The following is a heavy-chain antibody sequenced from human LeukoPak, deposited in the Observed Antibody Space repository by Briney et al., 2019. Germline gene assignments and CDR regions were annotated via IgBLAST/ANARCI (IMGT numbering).Heavy chain of an antibody. CDR2: INHSGST. V-gene: IGHV4-34*01. J-gene: IGHJ4*02. D-gene: IGHD3-10*01. Sequence: SETLSLTCAVYGGSFSGYYWSWIRQPPGKGLEWIGEINHSGSTNYNPSLKSRVTISVDTSKNQFSLKLSSVTAADTAVYYCARVSDLGSGSPFSFDYWGQGTLVTVSS. CDR1: GGSFSGYY. CDR3: ARVSDLGSGSPFSFDY.